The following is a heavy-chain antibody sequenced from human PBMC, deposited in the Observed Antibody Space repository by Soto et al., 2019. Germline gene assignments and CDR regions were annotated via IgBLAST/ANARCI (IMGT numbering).Heavy chain of an antibody. CDR1: GFTFRDYY. V-gene: IGHV3-11*01. D-gene: IGHD6-13*01. CDR3: ARVAAVGIYYFDY. CDR2: ISGSTTGI. J-gene: IGHJ4*02. Sequence: QVQLVESGGGLVKPGGSLRLSCAASGFTFRDYYMAWIRQAPGKGLEWISYISGSTTGIYYADSVKGRFTIPRDNAETTLYLQLSGLRAEDTAVYYCARVAAVGIYYFDYWGQGTLVTVSS.